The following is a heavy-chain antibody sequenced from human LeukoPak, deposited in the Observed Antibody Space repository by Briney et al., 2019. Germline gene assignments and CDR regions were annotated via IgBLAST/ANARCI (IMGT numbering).Heavy chain of an antibody. Sequence: GGSLRLSCAASGFTFDDYAMHWVRQAQGKGLEWVSGISWNSGSIGYADSVKGRFTISRDNAKNSLYLQMNSLRAEDTALYYCAKDIRRWQQLVRGDQNWFDPWGQGTLVTVSS. J-gene: IGHJ5*02. D-gene: IGHD6-13*01. CDR1: GFTFDDYA. CDR2: ISWNSGSI. CDR3: AKDIRRWQQLVRGDQNWFDP. V-gene: IGHV3-9*01.